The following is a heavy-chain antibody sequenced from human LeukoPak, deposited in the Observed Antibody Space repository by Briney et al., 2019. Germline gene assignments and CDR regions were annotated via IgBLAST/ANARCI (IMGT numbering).Heavy chain of an antibody. J-gene: IGHJ4*02. CDR2: INPNSGGT. CDR3: ARIGPYDFWSGYNSYYFDY. D-gene: IGHD3-3*01. Sequence: ASVKVSCKASGYTFTGYYMHWVRQAPGQGLEWMGRINPNSGGTNYAQKFQGRVTMTRDTSISTAYMELSRLRSDDTAVCYCARIGPYDFWSGYNSYYFDYWGQGTLVTVSS. V-gene: IGHV1-2*06. CDR1: GYTFTGYY.